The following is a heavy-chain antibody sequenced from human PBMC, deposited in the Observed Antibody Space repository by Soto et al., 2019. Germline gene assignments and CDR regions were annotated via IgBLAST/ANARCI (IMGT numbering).Heavy chain of an antibody. D-gene: IGHD3-3*01. V-gene: IGHV4-34*01. CDR2: INHSGST. CDR3: ARDPYDFWSGYWGLGYYYNGMAV. CDR1: WGNIRSYG. J-gene: IGHJ6*04. Sequence: LCRTCSVAWGNIRSYGWIWIIQPQGKGLEWIGEINHSGSTNYNPSLKSRVTISVDTSKNQFSLKLSSVTAADTAVYYCARDPYDFWSGYWGLGYYYNGMAVWGNGTTV.